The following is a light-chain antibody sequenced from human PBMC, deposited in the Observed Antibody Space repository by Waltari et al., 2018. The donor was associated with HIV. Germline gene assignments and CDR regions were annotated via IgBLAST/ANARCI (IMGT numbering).Light chain of an antibody. V-gene: IGLV1-51*01. CDR1: SSNLGTNY. CDR3: DTWDSSRSAGV. Sequence: QSFLPQPPSVSAAPGHKVTISCSGSSSNLGTNYLSWYQQPPGTAPKLLIYENNKRPSGIPDCFSGSKSGTSATLGITGLQTGDEADYYCDTWDSSRSAGVFGGGTKLTVL. CDR2: ENN. J-gene: IGLJ3*02.